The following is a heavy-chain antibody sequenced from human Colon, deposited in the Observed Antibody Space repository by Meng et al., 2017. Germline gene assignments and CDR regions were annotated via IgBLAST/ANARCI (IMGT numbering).Heavy chain of an antibody. Sequence: VQLRRWGAGLLKPSATLSLTCAVYGGSFRDYYLTWIRQPPGKGLEWVGEIHPSGSTYYSPSLQSRVTITLDTSKNQFSLTLSSMTAADTAXYYCARGVDWAKSGNFWGQGTLVTVSS. CDR2: IHPSGST. CDR1: GGSFRDYY. V-gene: IGHV4-34*01. CDR3: ARGVDWAKSGNF. J-gene: IGHJ4*02. D-gene: IGHD3-9*01.